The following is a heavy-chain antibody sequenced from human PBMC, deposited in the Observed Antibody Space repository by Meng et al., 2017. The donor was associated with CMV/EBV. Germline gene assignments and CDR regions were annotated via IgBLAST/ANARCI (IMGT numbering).Heavy chain of an antibody. CDR1: GYTFTGYY. J-gene: IGHJ6*02. V-gene: IGHV1-2*02. Sequence: ASVKVSCKASGYTFTGYYMQWVRQAPGQGLEWMGWINPNSGGTNYAQKFQGRVTMTRDTSISTAYMELSRLRSDDTAVYYCASTDVVGEDYYYGMDVWGQGTTVTVSS. D-gene: IGHD3-16*01. CDR2: INPNSGGT. CDR3: ASTDVVGEDYYYGMDV.